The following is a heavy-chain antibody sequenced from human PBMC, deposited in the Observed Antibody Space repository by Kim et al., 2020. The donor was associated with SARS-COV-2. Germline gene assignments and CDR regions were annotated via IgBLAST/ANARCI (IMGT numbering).Heavy chain of an antibody. D-gene: IGHD3-3*01. CDR2: ISYDGSNK. V-gene: IGHV3-30-3*01. J-gene: IGHJ6*02. CDR3: TRDINFWSGTNYGMDV. Sequence: GGSLRLSCAASGFTFSSYAMHWVRQAPGKGLEWVAVISYDGSNKYYADSVKGRFTISRDNSKNTLYLQMNSLRAEDTAVYYCTRDINFWSGTNYGMDVWGQGTTVTVSS. CDR1: GFTFSSYA.